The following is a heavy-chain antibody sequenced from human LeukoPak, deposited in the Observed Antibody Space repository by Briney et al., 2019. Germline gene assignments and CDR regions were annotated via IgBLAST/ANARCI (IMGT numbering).Heavy chain of an antibody. CDR1: GYTFTSYG. V-gene: IGHV1-18*01. CDR3: ARDLHYYDSSGYYIFDY. D-gene: IGHD3-22*01. Sequence: ASVKVSCKASGYTFTSYGISWVRQAPGQGLEWMGWISAYNGNTNYAQKLQGRVTMTTDTSTSTAYKELRSLRSDDTAVYYCARDLHYYDSSGYYIFDYWGQGTLVTVSS. J-gene: IGHJ4*02. CDR2: ISAYNGNT.